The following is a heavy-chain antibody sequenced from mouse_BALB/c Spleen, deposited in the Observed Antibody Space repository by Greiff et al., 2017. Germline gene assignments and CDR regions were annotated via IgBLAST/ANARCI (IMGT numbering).Heavy chain of an antibody. V-gene: IGHV1-69*02. CDR3: TRRTEAMDY. Sequence: VKLQQPGAELVRPGASVKLSCKASGYTFTSYWINWVKQRPGQGLEWIGNIYPSDSYTNYNQKFKDKATLTVDKSSSTAYMQLSSPTSEDSAVYYCTRRTEAMDYWGQGTSVTVSS. CDR1: GYTFTSYW. J-gene: IGHJ4*01. CDR2: IYPSDSYT.